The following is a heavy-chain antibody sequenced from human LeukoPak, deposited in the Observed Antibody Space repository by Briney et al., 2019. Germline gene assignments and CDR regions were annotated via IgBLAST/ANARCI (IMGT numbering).Heavy chain of an antibody. CDR2: ISAGSGST. V-gene: IGHV3-23*01. D-gene: IGHD7-27*01. CDR1: GFTFSTYG. Sequence: GGSLRLSCAASGFTFSTYGMTWVRQAPGKGLEWVSDISAGSGSTYYADSVKGRFTVSRDNSKNTRYLQMNSLRAEDTAVYFCAKDVGNWGGYFDYWGQGALVTVSS. CDR3: AKDVGNWGGYFDY. J-gene: IGHJ4*02.